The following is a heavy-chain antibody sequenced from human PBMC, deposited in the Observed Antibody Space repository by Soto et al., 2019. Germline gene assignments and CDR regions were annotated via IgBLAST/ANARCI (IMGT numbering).Heavy chain of an antibody. J-gene: IGHJ4*02. CDR1: ADTFSSYA. CDR3: AAESAYGGNPLAFLY. Sequence: QVQLVQAGGEVKRPGSSVRVSCKASADTFSSYAISWVRQAPGQGLDWMGGIIPFSNTPNHAQKFQGRVTIAADESTSTAYMDLSSLRSGDTAMYYCAAESAYGGNPLAFLYWGQGTLVTVSS. V-gene: IGHV1-69*01. CDR2: IIPFSNTP. D-gene: IGHD2-21*01.